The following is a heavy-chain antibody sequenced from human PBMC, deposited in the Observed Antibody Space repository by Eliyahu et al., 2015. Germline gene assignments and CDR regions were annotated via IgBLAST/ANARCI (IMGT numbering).Heavy chain of an antibody. J-gene: IGHJ3*02. CDR1: XFTFXRXW. Sequence: EVQLLGSGGGLVQPGGSLRLSCAAXXFTFXRXWXGWVRQAPGKGLEWVANIKQDGSGKYYLDSVKGRFTISRDNAKNSLYLQINSLRAEDTAVYYCARGDFWGGSWVDAFDIWGQGTVVIVSS. CDR3: ARGDFWGGSWVDAFDI. V-gene: IGHV3-7*03. D-gene: IGHD3-3*01. CDR2: IKQDGSGK.